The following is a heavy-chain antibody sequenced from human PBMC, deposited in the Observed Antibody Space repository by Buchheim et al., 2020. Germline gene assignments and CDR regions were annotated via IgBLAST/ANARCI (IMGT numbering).Heavy chain of an antibody. V-gene: IGHV4-39*01. CDR2: FYYSGDT. CDR1: SGSISSRSYY. J-gene: IGHJ4*02. Sequence: QLQLQESGPGLVKPSETLSLTCTVSSGSISSRSYYWGWIRQPPGKGLEWIGGFYYSGDTYYNPSLQSRVTVSADTSKNDVSLKLRSVTAADTAVYYCARLPYSNYDRAYWGQGTL. CDR3: ARLPYSNYDRAY. D-gene: IGHD4-11*01.